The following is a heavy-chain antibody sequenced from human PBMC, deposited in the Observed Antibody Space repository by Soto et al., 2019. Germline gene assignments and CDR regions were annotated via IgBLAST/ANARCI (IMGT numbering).Heavy chain of an antibody. V-gene: IGHV2-70*01. CDR1: GFSLSSSVTTSGMS. J-gene: IGHJ6*02. CDR2: IDWDGDK. D-gene: IGHD6-6*01. CDR3: ARIEAARDGDYYYYYGMDV. Sequence: RESGPTLVNPTQTLTLTCTFSGFSLSSSVTTSGMSVSWIRQPPGKALEWLALIDWDGDKYYRTSLTTRLTISKDTSKNQVVLTMTNMDPVDTGTYYCARIEAARDGDYYYYYGMDVWGQGTTVTVSS.